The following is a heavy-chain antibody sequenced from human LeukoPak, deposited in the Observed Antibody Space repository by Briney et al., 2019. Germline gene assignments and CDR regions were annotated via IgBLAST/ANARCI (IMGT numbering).Heavy chain of an antibody. V-gene: IGHV4-4*02. Sequence: SETLSLTCGVSGGSVTSTNWWTWVRQPPGKGLEWIGEVHLDGRTNYNPSLKSRLTMSVDLSENHVSLKLTSVTAADTAVYYCARGPGTWYYYWGQGTLVTVSS. CDR3: ARGPGTWYYY. D-gene: IGHD6-13*01. CDR2: VHLDGRT. CDR1: GGSVTSTNW. J-gene: IGHJ4*02.